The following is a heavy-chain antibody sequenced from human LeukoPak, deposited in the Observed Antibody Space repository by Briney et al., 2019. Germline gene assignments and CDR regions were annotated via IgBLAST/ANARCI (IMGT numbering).Heavy chain of an antibody. V-gene: IGHV3-53*04. CDR2: IYSGGST. Sequence: GGSLRLSCAASGFTVSSNYMSWVRQAPGKGLERVSVIYSGGSTYYADSVKGRFTISRHNSKNTLYLQMNSLRAEDTAVYYCASSPPTVTQNDSTRGGFDYWGQGTLVTVSS. CDR3: ASSPPTVTQNDSTRGGFDY. J-gene: IGHJ4*02. D-gene: IGHD4-17*01. CDR1: GFTVSSNY.